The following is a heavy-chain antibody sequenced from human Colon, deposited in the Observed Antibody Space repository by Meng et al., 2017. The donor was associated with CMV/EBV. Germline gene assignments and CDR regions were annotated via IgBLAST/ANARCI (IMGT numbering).Heavy chain of an antibody. Sequence: SETLSLTCAVYGGSFSGYYWSWIRQPPGKGLEWIGEINHSGSTNYNPSLKSRVTISVDTSKNQFSLKLSSVTAADTAVYYCASSGTIAARNFDYWGQGTLVTVSS. J-gene: IGHJ4*02. CDR3: ASSGTIAARNFDY. CDR1: GGSFSGYY. CDR2: INHSGST. V-gene: IGHV4-34*01. D-gene: IGHD6-6*01.